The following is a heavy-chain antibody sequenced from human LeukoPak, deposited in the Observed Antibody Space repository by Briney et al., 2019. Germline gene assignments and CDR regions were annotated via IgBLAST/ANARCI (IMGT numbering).Heavy chain of an antibody. V-gene: IGHV1-69*05. CDR1: GGTFISYA. CDR2: IIPIFGTA. CDR3: ASAIVVVTAIPGWFDP. D-gene: IGHD2-21*02. Sequence: VASVKVSCKGSGGTFISYAISWVRQAPGQGGEWMGGIIPIFGTANYAQKFQGRVTITTDESTSTAYTELSSLRSEDTAVYYCASAIVVVTAIPGWFDPWGQGTLVTVSS. J-gene: IGHJ5*02.